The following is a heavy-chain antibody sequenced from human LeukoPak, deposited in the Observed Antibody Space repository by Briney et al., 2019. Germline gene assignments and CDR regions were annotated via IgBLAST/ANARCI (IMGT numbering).Heavy chain of an antibody. D-gene: IGHD6-13*01. CDR3: ATGTRYVYSSSWYPSFDY. CDR1: GYTFTGYY. J-gene: IGHJ4*02. V-gene: IGHV1-2*04. CDR2: INPNSGGT. Sequence: GASVKVSCKASGYTFTGYYMHWVRQAPGQGLEWMGWINPNSGGTNYAQKFQGWVTMTRDTSISTAYMELSSLRSEDTAVYYCATGTRYVYSSSWYPSFDYWGQGTLVTVSS.